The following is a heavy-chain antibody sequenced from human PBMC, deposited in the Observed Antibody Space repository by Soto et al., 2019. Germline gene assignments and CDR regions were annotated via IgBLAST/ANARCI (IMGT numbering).Heavy chain of an antibody. D-gene: IGHD2-15*01. J-gene: IGHJ3*02. CDR3: ARALGYCSGGSCYGGAFDI. Sequence: QVQLVESGGGVVQPGRSLRLSCAASGFTFSSYAMHWVRQAPGKGLEWVAVISYDGRNKYYADSVKGRFTISRDNSKNTLYLQMNSLRAEDTAVYYCARALGYCSGGSCYGGAFDIWGQGTMVTVSS. CDR2: ISYDGRNK. CDR1: GFTFSSYA. V-gene: IGHV3-30*04.